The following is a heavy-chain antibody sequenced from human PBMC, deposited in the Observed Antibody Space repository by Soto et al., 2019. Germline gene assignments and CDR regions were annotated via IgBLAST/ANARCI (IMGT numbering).Heavy chain of an antibody. CDR1: GFTFSSYW. CDR3: ARDLTSGWYWFDP. CDR2: FNIDGSST. V-gene: IGHV3-74*01. D-gene: IGHD6-19*01. Sequence: GGSLRLSCAASGFTFSSYWMHWVRQAPGKGLVWVSRFNIDGSSTSYADSVKGRFTISRDNAKNTLYLQMNSLRAEDTAVYYCARDLTSGWYWFDPWGQGTLVTVSS. J-gene: IGHJ5*02.